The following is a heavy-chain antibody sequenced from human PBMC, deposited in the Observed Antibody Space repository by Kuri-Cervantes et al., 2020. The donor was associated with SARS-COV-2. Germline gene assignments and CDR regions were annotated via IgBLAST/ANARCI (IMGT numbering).Heavy chain of an antibody. CDR1: GCSISSSYW. Sequence: AGSLSLSCAASGCSISSSYWWSWVRQPPGRGLEWMGEIYHGGSTNYTPALKSRVTISVDTSKNQFSLKLSSVTAADTAVYYCARGRGEQLVPPSWFDPWGQGTLVTVSS. CDR3: ARGRGEQLVPPSWFDP. CDR2: IYHGGST. V-gene: IGHV4-4*02. J-gene: IGHJ5*02. D-gene: IGHD6-13*01.